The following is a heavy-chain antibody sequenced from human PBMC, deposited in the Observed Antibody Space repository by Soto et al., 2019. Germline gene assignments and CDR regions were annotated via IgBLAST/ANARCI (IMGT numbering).Heavy chain of an antibody. Sequence: SETLSLTCTVSGGSISSYYWSWIRQPPGKGLEWIGYIYYSGSTNYNPSLKSRVTISVDTSKNQFSLKLSSVTAADTAVYYCARGGEDFDYYYWGQGTLVTVSS. J-gene: IGHJ4*02. D-gene: IGHD3-9*01. CDR2: IYYSGST. V-gene: IGHV4-59*01. CDR1: GGSISSYY. CDR3: ARGGEDFDYYY.